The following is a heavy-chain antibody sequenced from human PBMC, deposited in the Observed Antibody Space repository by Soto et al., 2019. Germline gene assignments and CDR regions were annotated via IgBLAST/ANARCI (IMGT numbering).Heavy chain of an antibody. CDR1: GGSISSYY. V-gene: IGHV4-59*01. J-gene: IGHJ4*02. D-gene: IGHD3-16*01. Sequence: SETLSLTCTVSGGSISSYYWSWIRQPPGKGLEWIGYIYYSGSTNYNPSLKSRVSISVDTSKNQFSLKLSSVTAADTAVYYCARGNNDYDYVWGSHSPPEYNFDYWGQGTLVTVSS. CDR3: ARGNNDYDYVWGSHSPPEYNFDY. CDR2: IYYSGST.